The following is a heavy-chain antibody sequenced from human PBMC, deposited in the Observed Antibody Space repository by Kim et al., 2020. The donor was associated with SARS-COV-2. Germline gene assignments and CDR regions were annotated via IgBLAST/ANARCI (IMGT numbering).Heavy chain of an antibody. J-gene: IGHJ4*02. D-gene: IGHD2-2*01. CDR2: ISYDGSNK. CDR1: GFTFSSYG. Sequence: GGSLRLSCAASGFTFSSYGMHWVRQAPGKGLEWVAVISYDGSNKYYADSVKGRFTISRDNSKNTLYLQMNSLRAEDTAVYYCAKAMYCSSTSCSPFDYWGQGTLVTVSS. CDR3: AKAMYCSSTSCSPFDY. V-gene: IGHV3-30*18.